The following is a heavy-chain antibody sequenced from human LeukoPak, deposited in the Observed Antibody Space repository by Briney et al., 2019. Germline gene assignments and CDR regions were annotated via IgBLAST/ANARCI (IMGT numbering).Heavy chain of an antibody. J-gene: IGHJ6*03. CDR2: IKQDGGEI. V-gene: IGHV3-7*01. CDR1: GFTFSSYW. D-gene: IGHD3-9*01. CDR3: ARVGLDILTGYFYYYYMDV. Sequence: GGSLRLSCAAAGFTFSSYWMSWVRQAPGKGLEWVTNIKQDGGEIYYVDSVKGRFSISRDDAKNSLYLQMNNLRAEDTAVYYCARVGLDILTGYFYYYYMDVWGKGTTVTVSS.